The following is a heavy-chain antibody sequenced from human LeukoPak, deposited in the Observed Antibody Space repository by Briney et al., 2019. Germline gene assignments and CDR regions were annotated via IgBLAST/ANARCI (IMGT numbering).Heavy chain of an antibody. V-gene: IGHV3-23*01. D-gene: IGHD4-17*01. CDR1: GITFSTYA. J-gene: IGHJ3*02. CDR2: IRGSGGGT. Sequence: GGSLRLSCAASGITFSTYAMTWVHQAPGKGLEMVSSIRGSGGGTDYADSVKGRFTISRDNSRDTLFLQMNSLRAEDTALYYCTRDPNGDYVGAFDTWGPGTMVTVSS. CDR3: TRDPNGDYVGAFDT.